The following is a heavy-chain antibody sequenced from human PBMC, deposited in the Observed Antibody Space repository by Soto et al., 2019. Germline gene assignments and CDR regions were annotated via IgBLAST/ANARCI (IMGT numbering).Heavy chain of an antibody. CDR2: IIPIFGTA. CDR1: GGTFSSYA. Sequence: QVQLVQSGAEVKKPGSSVKVSCKASGGTFSSYAISWVRQAPGQGLEWMGGIIPIFGTANYAQKFQGRVTITADESTSPAYRELGSVGSEDTAVFYGARTGGGAGSSSWFDPWGQGTLVTVSS. V-gene: IGHV1-69*01. CDR3: ARTGGGAGSSSWFDP. J-gene: IGHJ5*02. D-gene: IGHD6-13*01.